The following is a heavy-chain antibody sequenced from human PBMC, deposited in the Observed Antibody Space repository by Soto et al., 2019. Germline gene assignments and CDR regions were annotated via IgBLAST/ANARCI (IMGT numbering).Heavy chain of an antibody. CDR2: INTVNGDT. Sequence: QVQIVQSGAEVKKPGASVKVSCKTSGYTFTNYAIHWLRQAPGQSLEYMGWINTVNGDTKYSQNFEGRVTITSDTPATTAYMELSSLTSEDTAAYFCARGLRGARYFDLWGRGTLVAVSS. CDR3: ARGLRGARYFDL. CDR1: GYTFTNYA. J-gene: IGHJ2*01. D-gene: IGHD4-17*01. V-gene: IGHV1-3*04.